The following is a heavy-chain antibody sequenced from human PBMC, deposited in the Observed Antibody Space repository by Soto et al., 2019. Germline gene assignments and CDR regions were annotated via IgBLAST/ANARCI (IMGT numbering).Heavy chain of an antibody. D-gene: IGHD3-22*01. Sequence: GGSLRLSRAASGFTFSSYSMNWVRQAPGKGLEWVSVIYSGGSTYYADSVKGRFTISRDNSKNTLYLQMNSLRAEDTAVYYCARDRVESGYPEYFQHWGQGTLVTVSS. J-gene: IGHJ1*01. V-gene: IGHV3-53*01. CDR2: IYSGGST. CDR1: GFTFSSYS. CDR3: ARDRVESGYPEYFQH.